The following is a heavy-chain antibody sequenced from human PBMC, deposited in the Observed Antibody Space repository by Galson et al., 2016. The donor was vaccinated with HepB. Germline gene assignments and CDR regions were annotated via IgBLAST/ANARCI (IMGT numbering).Heavy chain of an antibody. V-gene: IGHV4-39*01. CDR1: GDSISSRSYY. CDR2: IYYSGNT. CDR3: ARRKPYGSGSGFDY. Sequence: SETLSLTCTVSGDSISSRSYYWVWIRQPPGKGLEWIGTIYYSGNTYYNPSLKSRITMSVDTSKNQFSLNLRSVTATDTAVYYCARRKPYGSGSGFDYWDQGTLVTVSS. D-gene: IGHD3-10*01. J-gene: IGHJ4*02.